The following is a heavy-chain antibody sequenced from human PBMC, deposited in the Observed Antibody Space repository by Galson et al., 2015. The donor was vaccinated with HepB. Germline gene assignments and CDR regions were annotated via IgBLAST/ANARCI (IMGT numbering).Heavy chain of an antibody. CDR1: GFTFITYA. J-gene: IGHJ4*02. CDR2: ISYDGSNT. V-gene: IGHV3-30-3*01. D-gene: IGHD5-18*01. CDR3: ARDPSPNGYSYGYLDY. Sequence: SLRLSCAASGFTFITYAMHWVRQAPGKGLEWVAIISYDGSNTYYADSVKGRFTISRDNSKNTLYLEMNSLRAEDTAVYYCARDPSPNGYSYGYLDYWDQGTLVTVSS.